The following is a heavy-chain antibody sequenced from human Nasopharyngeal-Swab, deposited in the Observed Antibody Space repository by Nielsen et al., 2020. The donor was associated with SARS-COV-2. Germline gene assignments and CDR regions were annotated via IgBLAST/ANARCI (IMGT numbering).Heavy chain of an antibody. CDR3: ARGKTGILEWLLPDEMSYGMDV. CDR2: IYHSGST. V-gene: IGHV4-4*02. J-gene: IGHJ6*02. Sequence: VGQAPGKGLEWIGEIYHSGSTNYNPSLKSRVTISVDKSKNQFSLKLSSVTAADTAVYYCARGKTGILEWLLPDEMSYGMDVWGQGTTVTVSS. D-gene: IGHD3-3*01.